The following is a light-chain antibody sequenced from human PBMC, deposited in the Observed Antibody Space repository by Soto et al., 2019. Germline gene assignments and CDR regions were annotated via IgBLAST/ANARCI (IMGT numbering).Light chain of an antibody. J-gene: IGKJ1*01. Sequence: DIQMTQSPSTLSASVVASVNITGRASHFTSTWLAWYQQKPGKAPKLLIYDASFLQGGVPSRFSGSGSGTEFTLTISSLQPDDFATYYCQKYTDYPKTFGKGNTGDIK. CDR2: DAS. CDR3: QKYTDYPKT. V-gene: IGKV1-5*01. CDR1: HFTSTW.